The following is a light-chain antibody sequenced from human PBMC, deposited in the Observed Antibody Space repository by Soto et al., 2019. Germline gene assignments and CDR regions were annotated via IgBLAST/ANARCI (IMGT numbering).Light chain of an antibody. CDR3: QQGDGPPIT. J-gene: IGKJ5*01. Sequence: IQMTQSPSPLSASVGDTVTITCRASQNIYTYLSWYQQKPGKAPKTLIYAASNLQSGVPSRFTASGSGTDFSLTINSLQPEDFATYYCQQGDGPPITFGQGTRLDIK. V-gene: IGKV1-39*01. CDR2: AAS. CDR1: QNIYTY.